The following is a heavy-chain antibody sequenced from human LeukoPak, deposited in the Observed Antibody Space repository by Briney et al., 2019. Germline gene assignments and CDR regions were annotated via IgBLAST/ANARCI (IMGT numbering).Heavy chain of an antibody. CDR1: GFTFDDYA. D-gene: IGHD4-11*01. Sequence: GGSLRLSCAASGFTFDDYAMHWVRQAPGKGLEWVSGISWNSGSIGYADSVKGRFTISRDNAKNSLYLQMNSLRAEDTALYYCAKDLFPDYDAFDIWGQGTMVTVSS. CDR2: ISWNSGSI. V-gene: IGHV3-9*01. J-gene: IGHJ3*02. CDR3: AKDLFPDYDAFDI.